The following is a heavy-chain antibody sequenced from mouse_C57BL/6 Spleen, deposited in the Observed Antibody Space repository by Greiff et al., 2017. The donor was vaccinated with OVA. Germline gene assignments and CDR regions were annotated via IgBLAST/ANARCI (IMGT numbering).Heavy chain of an antibody. CDR2: IRNKANNHAT. CDR3: TRGGDYGRAMDY. J-gene: IGHJ4*01. D-gene: IGHD2-13*01. Sequence: EVQLQESGGGLVQPGGSMKLSCAASGFTFSDAWMDWVRQSPEKGLEWVAEIRNKANNHATYYAESVKGRFTISRDDSKSSVYLQMNSLRAEDTGIYYCTRGGDYGRAMDYWGQGTSVTVSS. CDR1: GFTFSDAW. V-gene: IGHV6-6*01.